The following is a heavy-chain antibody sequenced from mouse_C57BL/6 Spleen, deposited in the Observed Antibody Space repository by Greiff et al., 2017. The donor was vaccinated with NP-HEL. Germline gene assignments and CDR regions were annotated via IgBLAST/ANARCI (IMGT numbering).Heavy chain of an antibody. CDR1: GFTFSDYG. CDR2: ISNLAYSI. J-gene: IGHJ4*01. V-gene: IGHV5-15*01. D-gene: IGHD2-10*02. CDR3: ARGYGNYGAMDY. Sequence: DVMLVESGGGLVQPGGSLKLSCAASGFTFSDYGMAWVRQAPRKGPEWVAFISNLAYSIYYADTVTGRFTISRENAKNTLYLEMSSLRSEDTAMYYCARGYGNYGAMDYWGQGTSVTVSS.